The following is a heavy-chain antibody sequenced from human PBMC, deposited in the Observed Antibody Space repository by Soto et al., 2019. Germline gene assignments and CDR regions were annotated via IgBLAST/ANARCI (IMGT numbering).Heavy chain of an antibody. D-gene: IGHD6-13*01. CDR1: EGTFNSYA. CDR2: IIPYYNTL. CDR3: ASGASRWYPYFCYS. V-gene: IGHV1-69*01. Sequence: QAQVVQSGAEVRKPGSSVKLSCKASEGTFNSYAIAWVRQAPGQGLEWMGGIIPYYNTLNYAQKFQDRVTITADDTTNTVDMELSSLRSDATAVYFCASGASRWYPYFCYSWAQGTLVTVSS. J-gene: IGHJ4*02.